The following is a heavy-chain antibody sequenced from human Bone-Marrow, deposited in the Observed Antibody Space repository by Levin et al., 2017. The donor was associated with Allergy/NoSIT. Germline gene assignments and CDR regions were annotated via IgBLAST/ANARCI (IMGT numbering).Heavy chain of an antibody. D-gene: IGHD2-15*01. CDR1: GDSINTNSYY. V-gene: IGHV4-39*07. Sequence: PSETLSLTCSVSGDSINTNSYYWGWLRQPPGKGLEWIGHIYYSGSTYYNPSFKSRVTISLDTSKKQFSLKLTSVTAADTAVYFCARGGGYCSGGSCYFLGTTDYNYFDPWGQGTLVTVSS. J-gene: IGHJ5*02. CDR3: ARGGGYCSGGSCYFLGTTDYNYFDP. CDR2: IYYSGST.